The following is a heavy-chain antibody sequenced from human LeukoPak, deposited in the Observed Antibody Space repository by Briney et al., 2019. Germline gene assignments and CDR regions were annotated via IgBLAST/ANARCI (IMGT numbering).Heavy chain of an antibody. CDR1: GYTFTSYG. J-gene: IGHJ4*02. D-gene: IGHD3-3*01. CDR2: ISAYNGNT. V-gene: IGHV1-18*01. CDR3: ARAPNRITIFGVVIPHFDY. Sequence: ASVKVSCKASGYTFTSYGISWVRQAPGQGLEWMGWISAYNGNTNHAQKLQGRVTMTTDTSTSTAYMELRSLRSDDTAVYYCARAPNRITIFGVVIPHFDYWGQGTLVTVSS.